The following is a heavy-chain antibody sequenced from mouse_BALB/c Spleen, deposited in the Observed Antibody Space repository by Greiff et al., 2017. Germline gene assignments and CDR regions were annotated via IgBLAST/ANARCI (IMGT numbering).Heavy chain of an antibody. CDR2: ISSGGSYT. CDR3: TRDGDGYYLNWYFDV. Sequence: EVMLVESGGGLVKPGGSLKLSCAASGFTFSSYTMSWVRQTPEKRLEWVATISSGGSYTYYPDSVKGRFTISRDNAKNTLYLQMSSLKSEDTAMYYCTRDGDGYYLNWYFDVWGAGTTVTVSS. V-gene: IGHV5-6-4*01. D-gene: IGHD2-3*01. CDR1: GFTFSSYT. J-gene: IGHJ1*01.